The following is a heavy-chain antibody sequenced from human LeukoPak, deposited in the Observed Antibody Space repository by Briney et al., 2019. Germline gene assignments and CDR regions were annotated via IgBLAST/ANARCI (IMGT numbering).Heavy chain of an antibody. CDR2: INPHSGGT. D-gene: IGHD1-1*01. CDR1: GYTFTDYY. Sequence: ASVKVSCKASGYTFTDYYIHWVRQAPGPAPECAGWINPHSGGTNYAQKFRGRVTMTRDTSLSEAYMELSGLTLDDTAVFYCARVYRQYDGFDVWGQGSLVIVSS. J-gene: IGHJ3*01. CDR3: ARVYRQYDGFDV. V-gene: IGHV1-2*02.